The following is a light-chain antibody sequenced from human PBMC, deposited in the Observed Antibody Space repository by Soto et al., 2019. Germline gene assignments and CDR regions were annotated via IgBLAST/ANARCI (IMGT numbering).Light chain of an antibody. CDR2: GAS. CDR3: QQYNKWPWT. Sequence: EIVMTQSPATLSVSPGERATLSCRASQSFSSNLAWYQQKPGQAPRLLIHGASTRATGIPDRFSGSGSGTEFILTFSSLQSEDFAVYYCQQYNKWPWTFGQGTTVEIK. CDR1: QSFSSN. V-gene: IGKV3-15*01. J-gene: IGKJ1*01.